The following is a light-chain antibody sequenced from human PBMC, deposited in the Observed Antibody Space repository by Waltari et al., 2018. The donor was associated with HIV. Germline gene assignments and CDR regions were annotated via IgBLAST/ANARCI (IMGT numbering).Light chain of an antibody. CDR3: AAWDDSLSVV. Sequence: QSVLTQPPSASGTPGQRVTISCSGISSNLGRNFVYWYQQLPETAPKLLIYRNNQRPSGVPDRFSGSKSGTSASLAISGLRSEDEADYYCAAWDDSLSVVFGGGTKLTVL. V-gene: IGLV1-47*01. CDR1: SSNLGRNF. J-gene: IGLJ2*01. CDR2: RNN.